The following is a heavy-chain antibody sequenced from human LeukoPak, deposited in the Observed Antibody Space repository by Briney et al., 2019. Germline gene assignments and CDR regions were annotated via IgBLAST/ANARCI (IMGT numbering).Heavy chain of an antibody. CDR1: GFTFSSFG. D-gene: IGHD4-11*01. J-gene: IGHJ5*02. CDR2: IWYDGSND. V-gene: IGHV3-33*01. Sequence: GGSLRLSCAASGFTFSSFGMYWVRQAPGKGLEWVAVIWYDGSNDDYADSVKGRFTISRDNSKNTLYLQMNSLRAEDTAVYYCASRATVTTDRFWFDPWGQGTLVTVSS. CDR3: ASRATVTTDRFWFDP.